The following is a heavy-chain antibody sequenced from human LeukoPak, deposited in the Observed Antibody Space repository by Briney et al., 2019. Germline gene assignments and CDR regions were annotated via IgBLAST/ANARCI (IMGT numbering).Heavy chain of an antibody. D-gene: IGHD3-22*01. J-gene: IGHJ5*02. CDR3: ARQGDDYYDSSGFTRLSEWFDP. Sequence: SETLSLTCTVSGASINNYYWSWIRQPPGKGLEYIAYIYYSGSTNYNPSLKSRVTISVDTSKNQFSLKLSSVTAADTAVYYCARQGDDYYDSSGFTRLSEWFDPWGQGTLVTVSS. V-gene: IGHV4-59*08. CDR2: IYYSGST. CDR1: GASINNYY.